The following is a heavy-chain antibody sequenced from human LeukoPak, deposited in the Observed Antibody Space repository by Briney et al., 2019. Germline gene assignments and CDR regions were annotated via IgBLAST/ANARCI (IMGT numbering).Heavy chain of an antibody. CDR2: IYPDDSDT. CDR3: ARSDDGSYYNY. CDR1: GYSFTSYW. V-gene: IGHV5-51*01. D-gene: IGHD3-10*01. J-gene: IGHJ4*02. Sequence: TGESLKISCKGSGYSFTSYWIGWVRQLPGKGLEWMGIIYPDDSDTRYSPSLEGLVSISADRSISTAYLQWSSLKASDTAMYFCARSDDGSYYNYWGQGTLVTVSS.